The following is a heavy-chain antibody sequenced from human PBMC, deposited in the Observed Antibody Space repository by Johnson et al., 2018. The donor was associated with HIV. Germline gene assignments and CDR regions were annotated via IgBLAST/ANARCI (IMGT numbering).Heavy chain of an antibody. CDR2: IGTAGDT. CDR3: ARGQQDMGAGAFDI. CDR1: GFIFSNYD. Sequence: VQLVESGGGLVQPGGSLRLSCAASGFIFSNYDMHWVRQPTGKGLAWVSGIGTAGDTDYAVSVKGRITISRGNAKNSLHLQMNSLRAGDTAVYYCARGQQDMGAGAFDIWGQGTMVTVSS. V-gene: IGHV3-13*01. J-gene: IGHJ3*02. D-gene: IGHD3-16*01.